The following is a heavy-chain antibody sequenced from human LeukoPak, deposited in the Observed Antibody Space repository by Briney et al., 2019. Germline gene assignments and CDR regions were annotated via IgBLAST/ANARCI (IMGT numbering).Heavy chain of an antibody. Sequence: GESLKISCKGSGYSFTSYWIGWVRQMPGKGLEWMGIIYPGDSDTRYSPSFQGQVTISADKSISTAYLQWSSLKASDTAMYYCARAVMVRGVIGWFDPWGQGTLVTVSS. J-gene: IGHJ5*02. CDR2: IYPGDSDT. CDR3: ARAVMVRGVIGWFDP. CDR1: GYSFTSYW. V-gene: IGHV5-51*01. D-gene: IGHD3-10*01.